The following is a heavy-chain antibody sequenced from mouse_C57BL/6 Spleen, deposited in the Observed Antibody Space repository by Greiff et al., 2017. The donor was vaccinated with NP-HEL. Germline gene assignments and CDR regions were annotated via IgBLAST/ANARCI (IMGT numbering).Heavy chain of an antibody. CDR3: TRSRNDGGYFDY. CDR2: IDPETGGT. CDR1: GYTFTDYE. Sequence: VKLVESGAELVRPGASVTLSCKASGYTFTDYEMHWVKQTPVHGLEWIGAIDPETGGTAYNQKFKGKAILTADKSSSTAYMELRSLTSEDSAVYYCTRSRNDGGYFDYWGQGTTLTVSS. D-gene: IGHD2-3*01. V-gene: IGHV1-15*01. J-gene: IGHJ2*01.